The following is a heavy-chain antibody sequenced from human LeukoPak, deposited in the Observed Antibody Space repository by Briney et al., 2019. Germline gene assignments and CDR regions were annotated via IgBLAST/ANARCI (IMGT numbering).Heavy chain of an antibody. CDR1: GVTFSSYA. CDR3: ARFALKTPPTD. CDR2: ISSSGSTI. Sequence: GGSLRLSCAASGVTFSSYAMHWVRQAPGKGLEWVSYISSSGSTIYYADSVKGRFTISRDNAKNSLYLQMNSLRAEDTAVYYCARFALKTPPTDWGQGTLVTVSS. V-gene: IGHV3-48*04. J-gene: IGHJ4*02.